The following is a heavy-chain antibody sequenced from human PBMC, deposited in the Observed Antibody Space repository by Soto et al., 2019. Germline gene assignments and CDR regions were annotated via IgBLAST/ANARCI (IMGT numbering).Heavy chain of an antibody. CDR3: ARGWLPSPNLRFDP. CDR2: LYYSGST. V-gene: IGHV4-61*01. CDR1: GGSVSSRNYY. J-gene: IGHJ5*02. D-gene: IGHD3-22*01. Sequence: QVQLQESGPGLVKPSETLSLTCTVSGGSVSSRNYYWSWIRQPPGKGLEWIGYLYYSGSTNYNPPRKSRVTTSADASKNQFSLKLSSVTAPDTAVYYCARGWLPSPNLRFDPWGQGILVTVSS.